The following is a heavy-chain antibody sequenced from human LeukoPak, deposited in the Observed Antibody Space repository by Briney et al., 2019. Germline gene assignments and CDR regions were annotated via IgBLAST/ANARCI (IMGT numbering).Heavy chain of an antibody. CDR1: GFTFSSYA. CDR2: ISGSGGST. D-gene: IGHD6-19*01. CDR3: AKVLSGWYGYYFDC. Sequence: AGGSLRLSCAASGFTFSSYAMSWVRQAPGKGLEWVSAISGSGGSTYYADSVKGRFTISRDNSKNTLYLQMNSLRAEDTAVYYCAKVLSGWYGYYFDCWGQGTLVTVSS. V-gene: IGHV3-23*01. J-gene: IGHJ4*02.